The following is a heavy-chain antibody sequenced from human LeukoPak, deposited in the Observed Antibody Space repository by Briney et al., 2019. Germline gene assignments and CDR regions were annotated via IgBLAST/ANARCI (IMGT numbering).Heavy chain of an antibody. V-gene: IGHV3-20*04. CDR1: GFTFSSYG. CDR3: ARDPEQWLTGGAFDI. J-gene: IGHJ3*02. Sequence: GGSLRLSCAASGFTFSSYGMHWVRQAPGKGLEWVSGINWNGGSTGYADSVKGRFTISRDNAKNSLYLQMNSLRAEDTALYYCARDPEQWLTGGAFDIWGQGTMVTVSS. D-gene: IGHD6-19*01. CDR2: INWNGGST.